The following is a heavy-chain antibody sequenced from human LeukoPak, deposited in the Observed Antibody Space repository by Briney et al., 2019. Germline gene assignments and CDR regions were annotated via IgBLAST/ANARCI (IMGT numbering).Heavy chain of an antibody. CDR2: IYSGGST. CDR3: ARDRRTADGEGGPFDY. J-gene: IGHJ4*02. CDR1: GFTFSSYA. Sequence: GGSLRLSCAASGFTFSSYAMTWVRQAPGKGLEWVSVIYSGGSTHYADSVKGRFTISRDNSKNTVYLQMNSLRAEDTAVYYCARDRRTADGEGGPFDYWGQGTLVTVSS. D-gene: IGHD4-17*01. V-gene: IGHV3-66*01.